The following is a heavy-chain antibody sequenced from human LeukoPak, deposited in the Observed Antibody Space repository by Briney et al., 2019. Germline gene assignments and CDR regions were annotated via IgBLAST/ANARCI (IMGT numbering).Heavy chain of an antibody. CDR1: GFTFSSYG. J-gene: IGHJ3*01. Sequence: GRSLRLSCAASGFTFSSYGMHWVRQAPGKGLEWVAVIWHDGSIKYYADSVKGRFTISRDNSKNTLYLQMNSLRAEDTAVYYCARAVGPFDFWGPGTIVIVSS. V-gene: IGHV3-33*01. CDR2: IWHDGSIK. CDR3: ARAVGPFDF.